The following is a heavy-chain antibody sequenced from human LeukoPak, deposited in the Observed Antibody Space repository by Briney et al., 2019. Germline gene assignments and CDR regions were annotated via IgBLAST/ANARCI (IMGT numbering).Heavy chain of an antibody. CDR2: VHYSGST. CDR1: GGSISSSSYF. CDR3: ARQLYVSGSYYAPMDV. V-gene: IGHV4-39*01. D-gene: IGHD3-10*01. Sequence: SEALSLTCSVSGGSISSSSYFWGWIRQPPGKGLEWIASVHYSGSTYYNPSLKSRVTISIDTSKNQFSLKLTSVTAADTAVYFCARQLYVSGSYYAPMDVWGKGTTVMISS. J-gene: IGHJ6*03.